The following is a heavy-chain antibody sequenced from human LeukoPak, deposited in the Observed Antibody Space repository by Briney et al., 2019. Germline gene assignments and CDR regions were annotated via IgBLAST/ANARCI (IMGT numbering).Heavy chain of an antibody. CDR3: ARVSEGYGASVYAFDI. Sequence: ASVKVSCKASGYTFTSYGINWVRQATGQGLEWMGWMNPNSGNTGYAQKFQGRVTMTRNSSISTAYMELSSLRSEDTAVYYCARVSEGYGASVYAFDIWGQGTMVTVSS. D-gene: IGHD4/OR15-4a*01. V-gene: IGHV1-8*02. CDR1: GYTFTSYG. J-gene: IGHJ3*02. CDR2: MNPNSGNT.